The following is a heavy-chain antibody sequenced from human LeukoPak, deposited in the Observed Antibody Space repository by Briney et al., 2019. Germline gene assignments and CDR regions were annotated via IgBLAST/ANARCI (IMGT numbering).Heavy chain of an antibody. J-gene: IGHJ4*02. V-gene: IGHV3-43*01. D-gene: IGHD3-22*01. CDR2: ISWDGGST. CDR3: AKDFYSSGYYSPDY. CDR1: GFTFDDYA. Sequence: GGSLRLSCAASGFTFDDYAMHWVRQAPGKGLEWVSLISWDGGSTYYADSVKGRFTISRDNSKNSLYLQMNSLRTEDTALYYCAKDFYSSGYYSPDYWGQGTLVTVSS.